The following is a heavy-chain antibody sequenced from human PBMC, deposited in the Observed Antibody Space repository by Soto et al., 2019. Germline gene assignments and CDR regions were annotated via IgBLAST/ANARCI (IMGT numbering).Heavy chain of an antibody. Sequence: QGQLVQSGGEVKKSGASVKVSCKASGYPCSRYGISWVRQAPGQGLEWMGWISGYNGYTNYAQKFQGRVNMTIDTSTTTAYMELRSLTSHDTAVYYCAKNGQQPYYYYDLDVWGQGTTVTVSS. CDR2: ISGYNGYT. D-gene: IGHD1-1*01. CDR3: AKNGQQPYYYYDLDV. V-gene: IGHV1-18*01. J-gene: IGHJ6*02. CDR1: GYPCSRYG.